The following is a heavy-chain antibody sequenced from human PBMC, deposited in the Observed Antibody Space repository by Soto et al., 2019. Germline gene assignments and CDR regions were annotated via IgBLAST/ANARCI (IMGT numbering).Heavy chain of an antibody. CDR3: ARGRCSGGSCYSDLFDY. Sequence: ASVKVSCKASGYTFTSYGISWVRQAPGQGLEWMGWINAYNGNTNYAQKFQGRVTMTRNTSISTAYMELSSLRSEDTAVYYCARGRCSGGSCYSDLFDYWGQGTLVTVSS. CDR1: GYTFTSYG. V-gene: IGHV1-18*01. CDR2: INAYNGNT. D-gene: IGHD2-15*01. J-gene: IGHJ4*02.